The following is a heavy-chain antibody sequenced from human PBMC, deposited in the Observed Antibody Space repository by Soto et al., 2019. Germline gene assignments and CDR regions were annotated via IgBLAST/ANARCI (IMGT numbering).Heavy chain of an antibody. CDR2: ISSDGGGT. J-gene: IGHJ2*01. CDR1: GFSFSDRA. D-gene: IGHD1-1*01. Sequence: EVQLLESGGGLVQPGGSLRLFCVASGFSFSDRAMAWVRQAPGKGLEWVSDISSDGGGTFYADSVKGRFTISRDNVKKTVHLQMNRLRDEDTATYYCAKRRGQQLENWQFDVWGRGSLVSVAS. V-gene: IGHV3-23*01. CDR3: AKRRGQQLENWQFDV.